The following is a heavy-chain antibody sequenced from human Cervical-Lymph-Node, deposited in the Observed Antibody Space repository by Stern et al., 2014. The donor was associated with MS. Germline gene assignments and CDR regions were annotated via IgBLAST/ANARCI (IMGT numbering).Heavy chain of an antibody. CDR2: INPSGGST. CDR3: TREVAGHRLGMMDV. Sequence: QLVQSGAEVKKPGASVKVSCKASGCTFTSYYMHWVRQAPGQGLEWMGIINPSGGSTSYAQKFQGRVTMTRDTSTSTVYMELRSLRSEDTAVYYCTREVAGHRLGMMDVWGQGTTVTVSS. J-gene: IGHJ6*02. D-gene: IGHD6-19*01. CDR1: GCTFTSYY. V-gene: IGHV1-46*01.